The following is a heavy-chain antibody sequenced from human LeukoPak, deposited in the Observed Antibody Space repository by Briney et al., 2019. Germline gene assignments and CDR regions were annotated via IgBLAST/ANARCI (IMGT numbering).Heavy chain of an antibody. D-gene: IGHD6-19*01. J-gene: IGHJ4*02. V-gene: IGHV3-30*18. CDR2: ISYDGSNK. CDR1: GFTFSSYG. CDR3: AKDRGSGCSS. Sequence: GGSLRLSCAASGFTFSSYGMHWVRQAPGKGLEWVAVISYDGSNKYYADSVKGRFTISRDNSKNALYLQMNSLRAEDTAVYYCAKDRGSGCSSWGQGTLVTVSS.